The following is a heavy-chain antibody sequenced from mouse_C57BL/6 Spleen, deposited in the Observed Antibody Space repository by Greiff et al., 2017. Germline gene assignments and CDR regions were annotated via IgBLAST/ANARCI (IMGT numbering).Heavy chain of an antibody. J-gene: IGHJ4*01. CDR3: ARYYGSRRDYAMDY. D-gene: IGHD1-1*01. CDR2: IYPGDGDT. Sequence: LQQSGASVKISCKASGYAFSSYWMNWVKQRPGKGLEWIGQIYPGDGDTNYNGKFKGKATLTADKSYSTAYMQLSSLTSEDSAVYFCARYYGSRRDYAMDYWGQGTSVTVSS. V-gene: IGHV1-80*01. CDR1: GYAFSSYW.